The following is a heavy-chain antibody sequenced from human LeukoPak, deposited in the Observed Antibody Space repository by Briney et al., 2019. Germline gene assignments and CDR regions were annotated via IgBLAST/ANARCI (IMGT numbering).Heavy chain of an antibody. CDR2: LYYSGST. V-gene: IGHV4-39*01. Sequence: PSETLSLTCTVSGGSITTNTYYWAWIRQPPGKGLEWIASLYYSGSTFYNPSLKSRVIMSVDTSKNQFSLKVTSVTAADTAVYYCARHRSDGSYPLDSWGQGALVTVSS. D-gene: IGHD5-24*01. J-gene: IGHJ4*02. CDR1: GGSITTNTYY. CDR3: ARHRSDGSYPLDS.